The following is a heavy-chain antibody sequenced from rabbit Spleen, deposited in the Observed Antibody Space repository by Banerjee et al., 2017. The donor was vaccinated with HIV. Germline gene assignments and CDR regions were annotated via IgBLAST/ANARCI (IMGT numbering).Heavy chain of an antibody. D-gene: IGHD2-1*01. J-gene: IGHJ4*01. V-gene: IGHV1S40*01. Sequence: QSLEESGGGLVQPEGSLTLTCTASGFSFSGSYYMCWVRQAPGKGLEWIACIYTGNSGSTYYASWAKGRFTISKISSTTVTLQMTSLTAADTATYFCARDVLNGGDYGSANFNLWGPGTLVTVS. CDR1: GFSFSGSYY. CDR3: ARDVLNGGDYGSANFNL. CDR2: IYTGNSGST.